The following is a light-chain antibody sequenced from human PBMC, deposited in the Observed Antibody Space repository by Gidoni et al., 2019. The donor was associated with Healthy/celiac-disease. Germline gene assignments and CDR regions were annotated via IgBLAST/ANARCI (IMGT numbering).Light chain of an antibody. CDR1: QSVLYCSNTKNY. J-gene: IGKJ4*01. V-gene: IGKV4-1*01. CDR3: QQYYSTPHT. CDR2: WAS. Sequence: IVLPPSPDSLAVSLGERATINCKSSQSVLYCSNTKNYLAWYQQKPGQPPKLLLYWASTRESGVPDRFSGSGSGTDFTLTISSLQAEDVAVYYCQQYYSTPHTFGGGTKVEIK.